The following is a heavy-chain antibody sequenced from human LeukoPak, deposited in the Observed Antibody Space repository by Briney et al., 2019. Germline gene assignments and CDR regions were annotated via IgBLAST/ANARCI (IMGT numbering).Heavy chain of an antibody. J-gene: IGHJ4*02. CDR2: IYYSGST. Sequence: PSETLSLTCTVSGGSISTYYWSWIRQPPGKGLEWIGYIYYSGSTNYNPSLKSRVTTSVDTSKNQFSLKLSSVTAADTAVYYCARDTGTVVDYWGQGTLVTVSS. CDR1: GGSISTYY. V-gene: IGHV4-59*01. D-gene: IGHD4-23*01. CDR3: ARDTGTVVDY.